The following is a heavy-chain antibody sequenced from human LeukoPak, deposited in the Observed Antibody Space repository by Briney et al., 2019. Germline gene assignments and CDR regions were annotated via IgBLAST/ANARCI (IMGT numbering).Heavy chain of an antibody. D-gene: IGHD2-15*01. CDR2: MNPNSGNT. CDR1: GYTFTSYD. Sequence: ASVKVSYKASGYTFTSYDINWVRQATGQGLEWMGWMNPNSGNTGYAQKFQGRVTMTRNTSISTAYMELSSLRSEDTAVYYCARELLYCSGGSCYSPLGYWGQGTLVTVSS. V-gene: IGHV1-8*01. J-gene: IGHJ4*02. CDR3: ARELLYCSGGSCYSPLGY.